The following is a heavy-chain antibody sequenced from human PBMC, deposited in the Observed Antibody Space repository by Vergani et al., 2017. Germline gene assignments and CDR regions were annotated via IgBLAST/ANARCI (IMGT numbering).Heavy chain of an antibody. CDR2: IRGSGGST. J-gene: IGHJ4*02. D-gene: IGHD1-26*01. CDR3: AKDGAAGRYDY. Sequence: EVQLLESGGGLVQPGGSLRLSCAASGFTFSSYAMSWVRQAPGKGLEWVSAIRGSGGSTYYADSVNGRFTTSRDKSKNTLYLQRNSLRAEDTAVYYCAKDGAAGRYDYWGQGTLVTVSS. V-gene: IGHV3-23*01. CDR1: GFTFSSYA.